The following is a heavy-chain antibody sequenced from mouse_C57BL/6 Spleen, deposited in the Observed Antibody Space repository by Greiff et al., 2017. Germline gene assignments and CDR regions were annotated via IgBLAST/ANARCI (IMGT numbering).Heavy chain of an antibody. Sequence: QVQLQQPGAELVKPGASVKMSCKASGYTFTSYWITWVKQRPGQGLEWIGDIYPGGGSTNYNEKFKSKATLTVDTSSSTAYMQLSSLTSEDSAVYYWAIITTVVADYYAMDYWGKGTSGNVSS. D-gene: IGHD1-1*01. CDR1: GYTFTSYW. J-gene: IGHJ4*01. V-gene: IGHV1-55*01. CDR3: AIITTVVADYYAMDY. CDR2: IYPGGGST.